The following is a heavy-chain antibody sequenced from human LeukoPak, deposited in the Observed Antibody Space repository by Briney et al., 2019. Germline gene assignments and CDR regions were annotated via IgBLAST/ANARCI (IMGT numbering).Heavy chain of an antibody. CDR3: TTDASYSSGWYQSYYFDY. Sequence: GGSLRLSCALSGFTFSTALMSSVRQAPGQGLEWVGRIKSKTVGGTTDYAAPVKGRFTISRDDSKNTLYLQMNSLKTEDTAVYYCTTDASYSSGWYQSYYFDYWGQGTLVTVSS. V-gene: IGHV3-15*01. D-gene: IGHD6-19*01. CDR1: GFTFSTAL. CDR2: IKSKTVGGTT. J-gene: IGHJ4*02.